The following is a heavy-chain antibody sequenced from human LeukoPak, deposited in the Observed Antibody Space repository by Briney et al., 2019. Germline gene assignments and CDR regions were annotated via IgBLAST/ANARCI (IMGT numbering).Heavy chain of an antibody. J-gene: IGHJ3*01. V-gene: IGHV3-64*01. CDR3: AHTSL. CDR2: ISSNGGST. D-gene: IGHD5-18*01. Sequence: GGSLRLSCAASGFTFSSYWMHWVRQAPGKGLEYVSAISSNGGSTYYANSVKGRFTISRDNAKNSVYLQMNSLRAEDTAVYYCAHTSLWGQGTRVTVSS. CDR1: GFTFSSYW.